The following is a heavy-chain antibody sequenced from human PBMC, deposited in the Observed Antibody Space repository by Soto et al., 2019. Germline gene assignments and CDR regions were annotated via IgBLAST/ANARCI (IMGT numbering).Heavy chain of an antibody. CDR1: GYTFTSYG. V-gene: IGHV1-46*03. Sequence: ASVKVSCKASGYTFTSYGISWVRQAPGQGLEWMGIISPRGGSTNYAQRFQGRVTMTRDTSTTTVYMELSSLRSEDTALYYCARGMYTSSSGRYYMDVWGKGTPVTVSS. CDR2: ISPRGGST. CDR3: ARGMYTSSSGRYYMDV. D-gene: IGHD6-6*01. J-gene: IGHJ6*03.